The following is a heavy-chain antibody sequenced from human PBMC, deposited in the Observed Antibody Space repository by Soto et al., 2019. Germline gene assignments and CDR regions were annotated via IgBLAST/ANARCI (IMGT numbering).Heavy chain of an antibody. J-gene: IGHJ4*01. CDR3: ARGSYYYDSSGYYHY. Sequence: SETLSLTCTISGGSVSSGSYYWSWIRQPPGKGLEWIGYIYYTGTTKYNPSLKSRVTISVDSSKNQFSLKLDSVTAADTAVYYCARGSYYYDSSGYYHYWGHGTLVTVS. CDR2: IYYTGTT. CDR1: GGSVSSGSYY. D-gene: IGHD3-22*01. V-gene: IGHV4-61*01.